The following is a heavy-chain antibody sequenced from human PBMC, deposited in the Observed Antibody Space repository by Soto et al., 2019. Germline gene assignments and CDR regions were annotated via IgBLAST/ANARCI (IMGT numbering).Heavy chain of an antibody. CDR2: IYYSGST. D-gene: IGHD3-10*01. CDR3: ARHDPPNYGSGSYYIPWFDP. V-gene: IGHV4-59*08. CDR1: GGSISSYY. J-gene: IGHJ5*02. Sequence: PSETLSLTCTVSGGSISSYYWSWIRQPPGKGLEWIGYIYYSGSTNYNPSLKSRVTISVDTSKNQFSLKLSSVTAADTAVYYCARHDPPNYGSGSYYIPWFDPWGQGTLVTVSS.